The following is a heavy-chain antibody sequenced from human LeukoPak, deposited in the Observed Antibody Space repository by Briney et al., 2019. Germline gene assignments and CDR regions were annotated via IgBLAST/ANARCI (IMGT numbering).Heavy chain of an antibody. D-gene: IGHD6-13*01. J-gene: IGHJ5*02. V-gene: IGHV3-21*01. CDR1: GFIFSTYS. Sequence: PGGSLRLSCAASGFIFSTYSMNWVRQAPGKGLEWVSSIGTSSSYIYYGDSVKGRFTISRDNAKNSLYLQMNSLRAEDTAVYYCASEGYSSFSWGQGTLVTVAS. CDR3: ASEGYSSFS. CDR2: IGTSSSYI.